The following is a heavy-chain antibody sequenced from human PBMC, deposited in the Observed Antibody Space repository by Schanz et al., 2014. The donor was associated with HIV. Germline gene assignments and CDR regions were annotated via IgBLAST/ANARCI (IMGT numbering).Heavy chain of an antibody. CDR3: ARTHYSMVTSRALDV. Sequence: QVELVQSGAEVKKPGSSVKVSCKPSGGTFHSFGVGWVQQAPGQGLEWMGGITPIFDTANYAQKFQGRVTLTRDTLTTTVSMELSSLTSEDTAVYYCARTHYSMVTSRALDVWGQGTTVTVSS. D-gene: IGHD5-18*01. V-gene: IGHV1-69*06. CDR2: ITPIFDTA. J-gene: IGHJ6*02. CDR1: GGTFHSFG.